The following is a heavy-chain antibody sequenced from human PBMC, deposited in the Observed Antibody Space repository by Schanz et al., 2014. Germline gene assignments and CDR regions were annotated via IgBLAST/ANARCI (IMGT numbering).Heavy chain of an antibody. CDR1: GFTASSHS. CDR3: AKNQYDDVDLSSFYFDF. V-gene: IGHV3-21*04. Sequence: EVQLVESGGGLVQPGGSLRLSCGVSGFTASSHSMNWVRQAPGKGLEWVSSISSRSSHIYYADSVKGRFTISRDSSKNTLYLQMNSLRPEDTAIYYCAKNQYDDVDLSSFYFDFWGQGTLVTVSS. D-gene: IGHD3-10*02. CDR2: ISSRSSHI. J-gene: IGHJ4*02.